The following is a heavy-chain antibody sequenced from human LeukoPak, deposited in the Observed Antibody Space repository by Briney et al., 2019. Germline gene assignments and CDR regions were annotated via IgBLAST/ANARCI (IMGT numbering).Heavy chain of an antibody. J-gene: IGHJ6*02. CDR1: GGSISSYY. D-gene: IGHD2-15*01. CDR2: IYYSGST. Sequence: NASETLSLTCTISGGSISSYYWSWIRQPPGKGLEWIGYIYYSGSTNYNPSLKSRVTISIDTSKNQFSLKLSSVTAADTAVYYCAGGCSGGSCYYYGMDVWGQGTTVTVSS. CDR3: AGGCSGGSCYYYGMDV. V-gene: IGHV4-59*01.